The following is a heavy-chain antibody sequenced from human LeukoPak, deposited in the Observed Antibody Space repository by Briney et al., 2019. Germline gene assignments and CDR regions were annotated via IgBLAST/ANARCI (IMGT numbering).Heavy chain of an antibody. V-gene: IGHV3-30*18. D-gene: IGHD5-18*01. J-gene: IGHJ5*02. CDR2: ISYDGSNK. CDR1: GFTFSSYG. CDR3: AKDLKRYSYGHPGP. Sequence: PGGSLRLSCAASGFTFSSYGMHWVRQAPGKGLEWVAVISYDGSNKYYADSVKGRFTIPRDNSKNTLYLQMNSLRAEDTAVYYCAKDLKRYSYGHPGPWGQGTLVTVSS.